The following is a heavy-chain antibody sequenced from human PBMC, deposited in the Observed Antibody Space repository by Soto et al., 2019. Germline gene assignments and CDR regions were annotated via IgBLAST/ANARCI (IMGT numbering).Heavy chain of an antibody. D-gene: IGHD3-3*01. CDR1: GFTFSSYW. CDR3: AREVRVRGFAFDI. Sequence: GGSLRLSCAASGFTFSSYWMHWVRQAPGKGLVWVSRINSDGSSTSYADSVKGRFTISRDNSKNMLYLQMNSLRVEDTAVYYCAREVRVRGFAFDIWGQGTMVTVSS. V-gene: IGHV3-74*01. CDR2: INSDGSST. J-gene: IGHJ3*02.